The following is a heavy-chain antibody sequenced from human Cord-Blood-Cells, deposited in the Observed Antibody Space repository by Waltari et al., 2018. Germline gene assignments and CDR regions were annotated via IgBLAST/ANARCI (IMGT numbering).Heavy chain of an antibody. J-gene: IGHJ5*02. CDR2: IYSSGNT. CDR3: ARRVRDGHYNWFDP. V-gene: IGHV4-39*01. Sequence: QLQLQESGPGLVKPSETLSLTCTVSGGSISSSSYFWGWIRQPPGKGLEWIGSIYSSGNTYYSPALTTLVTLPVHTSTHQFSLKLSSVTAADTAVYYCARRVRDGHYNWFDPWGQGTLVTVSS. CDR1: GGSISSSSYF.